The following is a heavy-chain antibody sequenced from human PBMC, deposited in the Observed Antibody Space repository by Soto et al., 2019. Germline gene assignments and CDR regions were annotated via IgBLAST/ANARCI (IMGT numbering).Heavy chain of an antibody. D-gene: IGHD3-3*01. CDR1: GGSISSGGYS. CDR3: ARRQSGYCDY. Sequence: SETLSLTCAVSGGSISSGGYSWSWIWQPPGKGLEWIGYIYHSGSTYYNPSLKSRVTISVDRSKNQFSLKLSSVTAADTAVYYCARRQSGYCDYWGQGTLVTVSS. J-gene: IGHJ4*02. CDR2: IYHSGST. V-gene: IGHV4-30-2*01.